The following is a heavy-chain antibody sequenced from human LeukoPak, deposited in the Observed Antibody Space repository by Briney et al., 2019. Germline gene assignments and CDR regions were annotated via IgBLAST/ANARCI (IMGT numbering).Heavy chain of an antibody. J-gene: IGHJ5*02. V-gene: IGHV4-38-2*02. Sequence: PSETLSLTCTVSGYSISSGYYWGWIRQPPGKGLEWIGSIYHSGSTYYNPSLKSRVTISVDTSKNQFSLKLGSVTAADTAVYYCARDLGIAEFNWFDPWGQGTLVTVSS. CDR1: GYSISSGYY. CDR3: ARDLGIAEFNWFDP. CDR2: IYHSGST. D-gene: IGHD6-13*01.